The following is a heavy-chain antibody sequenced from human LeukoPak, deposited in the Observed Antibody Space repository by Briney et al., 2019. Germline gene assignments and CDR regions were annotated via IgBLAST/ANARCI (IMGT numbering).Heavy chain of an antibody. J-gene: IGHJ4*02. Sequence: GGSLRLSCAAPGFTFSSYGMSWVRQAPGKGLEWVSAISGSGGSTYYADSVKGRFTISRDNSKNTLYLQMNSLRAEDTAVYYCAKDYVVGAAYYFDYWGQGTLVTVSS. V-gene: IGHV3-23*01. CDR3: AKDYVVGAAYYFDY. CDR2: ISGSGGST. D-gene: IGHD1-26*01. CDR1: GFTFSSYG.